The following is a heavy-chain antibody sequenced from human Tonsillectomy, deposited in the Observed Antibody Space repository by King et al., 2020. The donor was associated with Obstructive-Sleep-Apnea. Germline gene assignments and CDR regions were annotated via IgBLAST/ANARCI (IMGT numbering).Heavy chain of an antibody. V-gene: IGHV3-30*04. Sequence: VQLVESGGGVVQPGRSLRLSCAASGFTFSNYALHWVRQAPGKGLEWVSIISYDGSNQYYADSVKGRFTISRDNSRNTLYLQMNSLRAEDTAVYYWARDQKPRYYSGVDVWGQGTTVTVSS. CDR1: GFTFSNYA. J-gene: IGHJ6*02. CDR3: ARDQKPRYYSGVDV. CDR2: ISYDGSNQ.